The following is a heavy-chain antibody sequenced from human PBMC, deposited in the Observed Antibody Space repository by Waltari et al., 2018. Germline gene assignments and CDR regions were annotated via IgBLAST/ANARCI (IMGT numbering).Heavy chain of an antibody. D-gene: IGHD6-19*01. CDR2: INPNSGGT. CDR3: ARDKGTVHNIAVATRPNWFDP. Sequence: QVQLVQSGAAVKKPGASVKVSCKASGYTFTGYYMHWVRQATGQGLEWMGRINPNSGGTNYAQKFQGRVTMTRDTSISTAYMELSRLRSDDTAVYYCARDKGTVHNIAVATRPNWFDPWGQGTLVTVSS. CDR1: GYTFTGYY. V-gene: IGHV1-2*06. J-gene: IGHJ5*02.